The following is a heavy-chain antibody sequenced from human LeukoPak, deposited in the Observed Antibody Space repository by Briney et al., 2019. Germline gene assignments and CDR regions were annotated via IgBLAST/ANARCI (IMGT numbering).Heavy chain of an antibody. J-gene: IGHJ4*02. D-gene: IGHD5-24*01. Sequence: GGSLRLSCAASGFTFSIHSMSWVRQAPGKGLEWVSSIDSSSSHIYYADSTKGRFTISRDNAKNSLFLQMNSLRAEDTAVYYCARDLRTQLDGYSPPYHFDYWGQGALVTVSS. CDR2: IDSSSSHI. CDR3: ARDLRTQLDGYSPPYHFDY. CDR1: GFTFSIHS. V-gene: IGHV3-21*01.